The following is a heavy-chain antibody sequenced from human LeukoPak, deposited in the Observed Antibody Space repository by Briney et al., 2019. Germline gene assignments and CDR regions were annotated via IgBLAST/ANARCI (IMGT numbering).Heavy chain of an antibody. CDR2: IIPIFGTA. CDR1: GGTFSSYA. V-gene: IGHV1-69*05. Sequence: ASVKVSCKASGGTFSSYAISWVRQAPGQGLEWMGGIIPIFGTANYAQKFQGRVTIITDESTSTAYMELSSLRSEDTAVYYCASGNWNYFSYYYYYYMDVWGKGTTVTVSS. J-gene: IGHJ6*03. CDR3: ASGNWNYFSYYYYYYMDV. D-gene: IGHD1-7*01.